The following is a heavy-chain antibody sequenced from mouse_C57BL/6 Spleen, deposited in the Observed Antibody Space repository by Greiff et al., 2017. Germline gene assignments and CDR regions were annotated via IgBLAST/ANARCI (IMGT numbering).Heavy chain of an antibody. CDR1: GYTFTDYY. D-gene: IGHD1-1*01. J-gene: IGHJ2*01. Sequence: EVQLQQSGPELVKPGASVKISCKASGYTFTDYYMNWVKQSHGKSLEWIGDINPNNGGTSYNQKFKGKATLTVEKSSSTAYMELRSLTSEDSAVYYCARNYGGYYFDYWGQGTTLTGSS. V-gene: IGHV1-26*01. CDR3: ARNYGGYYFDY. CDR2: INPNNGGT.